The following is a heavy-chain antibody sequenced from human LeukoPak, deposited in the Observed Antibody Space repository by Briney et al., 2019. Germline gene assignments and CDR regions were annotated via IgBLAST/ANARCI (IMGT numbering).Heavy chain of an antibody. Sequence: GGSLQISCQGSGSTFTSYWIGWVRQLPGKGLEWMGIIYAGDSDTRYSPSFQGQVTISADKSISTAYLQWSSLKASDTAMYYCARQADSSGYYDAFDIWGQGTMVTVSS. CDR2: IYAGDSDT. CDR3: ARQADSSGYYDAFDI. CDR1: GSTFTSYW. D-gene: IGHD3-22*01. V-gene: IGHV5-51*01. J-gene: IGHJ3*02.